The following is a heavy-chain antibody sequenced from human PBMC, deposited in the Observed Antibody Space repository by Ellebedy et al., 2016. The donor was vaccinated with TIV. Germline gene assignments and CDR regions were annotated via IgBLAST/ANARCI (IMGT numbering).Heavy chain of an antibody. Sequence: ETLSLTCTVSGGSISSYYWSWIRQPPGKALEWLAHIFSNDEKSYSTSLKSRLTISKDTSKSQVVLTMTNMDPVDTATYYCARATGSLEGQWLVQGGHYFDYWGQGTLVTVSS. CDR1: GGSISSYYW. D-gene: IGHD6-19*01. CDR2: IFSNDEK. J-gene: IGHJ4*02. V-gene: IGHV2-26*01. CDR3: ARATGSLEGQWLVQGGHYFDY.